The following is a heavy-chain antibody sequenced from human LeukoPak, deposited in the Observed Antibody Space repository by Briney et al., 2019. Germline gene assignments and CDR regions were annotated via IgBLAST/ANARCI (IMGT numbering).Heavy chain of an antibody. D-gene: IGHD3-16*01. V-gene: IGHV5-51*01. Sequence: GESLKISCKGSGYSFSNFWIAWVRQMPGRGLEWMGIIYPGDSDTRYSPSFRGQVTISADKYISTAYLQWNSLRASDTAMYYCATPPFGGTPLVPFDSWGQGTLVTVSS. CDR3: ATPPFGGTPLVPFDS. J-gene: IGHJ4*02. CDR2: IYPGDSDT. CDR1: GYSFSNFW.